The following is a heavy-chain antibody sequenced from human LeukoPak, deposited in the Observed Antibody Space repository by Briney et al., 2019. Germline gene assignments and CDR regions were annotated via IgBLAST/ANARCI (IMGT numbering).Heavy chain of an antibody. CDR2: MNPNSGNT. CDR1: GYTFTSYD. V-gene: IGHV1-8*01. D-gene: IGHD5-12*01. CDR3: AREYRHQPD. Sequence: GASVKVSCKASGYTFTSYDINWLRQASGQGLEWMGWMNPNSGNTGYAQKFQGRFTMTWDTSITTAYMELSGLRSEDTAVYYCAREYRHQPDWGQGTLVTVSS. J-gene: IGHJ4*02.